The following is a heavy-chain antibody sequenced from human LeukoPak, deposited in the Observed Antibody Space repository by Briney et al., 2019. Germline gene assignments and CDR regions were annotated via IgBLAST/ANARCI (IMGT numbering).Heavy chain of an antibody. CDR2: IIPILGIA. D-gene: IGHD2-15*01. J-gene: IGHJ4*02. CDR1: GGTFSSYA. Sequence: ASVKVSCKASGGTFSSYAISLVRQASGQGLEWMGRIIPILGIANYAQKFQGRVTITADKSTSTAYMELSSLRSEDTAVYYCASPMLLGYCSGGSCYSHWGQGTLVTVSS. CDR3: ASPMLLGYCSGGSCYSH. V-gene: IGHV1-69*04.